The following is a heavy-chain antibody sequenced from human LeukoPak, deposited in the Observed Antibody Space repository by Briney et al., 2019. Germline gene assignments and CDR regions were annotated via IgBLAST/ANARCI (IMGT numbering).Heavy chain of an antibody. Sequence: GGSLRLSCAASGFTFSSYAMSWVRQAPGKGLEWVSAISGSGGSTYSAAPVKGRFTISRDNSKKTLYLQMNSLRAEDTAVYYCAKGVRFLEPDYWGQGTLVTVSS. D-gene: IGHD3-3*01. V-gene: IGHV3-23*01. CDR3: AKGVRFLEPDY. J-gene: IGHJ4*02. CDR1: GFTFSSYA. CDR2: ISGSGGST.